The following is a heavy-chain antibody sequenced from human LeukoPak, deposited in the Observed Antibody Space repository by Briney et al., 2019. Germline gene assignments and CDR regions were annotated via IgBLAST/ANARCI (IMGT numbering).Heavy chain of an antibody. Sequence: GASVKVSCKASGYSFIDCAIHWVRQAPGQRLEWMGWINAYNGDTEYSQKFQGRVTITRETSASTAYMELSTLRFEDTAVYYCARGSTSDWPLEYWGRGTLVTVSS. CDR2: INAYNGDT. J-gene: IGHJ4*02. CDR1: GYSFIDCA. D-gene: IGHD2-21*02. CDR3: ARGSTSDWPLEY. V-gene: IGHV1-3*01.